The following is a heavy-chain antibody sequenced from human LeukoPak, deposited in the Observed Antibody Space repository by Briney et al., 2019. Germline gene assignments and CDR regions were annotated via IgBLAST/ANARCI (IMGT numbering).Heavy chain of an antibody. J-gene: IGHJ4*02. CDR2: ISYNGSSK. CDR3: ARLGFQLLSDY. D-gene: IGHD2-2*01. CDR1: GLTFSNYA. Sequence: PGGSLRLSCAASGLTFSNYAMHWVRQAPGKGLEWVAVISYNGSSKYYADSVKGRFTISRDNSKNTLYLQMNSLRVEDTAVYYCARLGFQLLSDYWGQGTLVTVSS. V-gene: IGHV3-30-3*01.